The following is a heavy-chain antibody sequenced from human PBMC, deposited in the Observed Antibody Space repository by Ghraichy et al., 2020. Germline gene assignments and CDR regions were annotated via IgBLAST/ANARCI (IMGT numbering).Heavy chain of an antibody. V-gene: IGHV4-59*01. Sequence: ESLNISCTVSGGSISRYYWSWIRQPPGKGLEWIGYIYYSGSTNYNPSLKSRVTISVDTSKNQFSLKLSSVTAADTAVYYCARSYDSSGYYYYGMDVWGQGTTVTVSS. J-gene: IGHJ6*02. CDR3: ARSYDSSGYYYYGMDV. CDR1: GGSISRYY. CDR2: IYYSGST. D-gene: IGHD3-22*01.